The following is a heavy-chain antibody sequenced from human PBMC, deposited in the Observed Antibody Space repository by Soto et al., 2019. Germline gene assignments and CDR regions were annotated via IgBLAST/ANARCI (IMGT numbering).Heavy chain of an antibody. CDR3: ARDISLSMVRGVISH. Sequence: ASVKVSCKASKYTFISYHIHWVRQAPGQGLEWLGIINPSGAYTSYAQKFQGRVTMTRDTSTSTVYMELSSLRFEEPAMYYCARDISLSMVRGVISHWGQGTLVTVS. CDR2: INPSGAYT. D-gene: IGHD3-10*01. V-gene: IGHV1-46*01. CDR1: KYTFISYH. J-gene: IGHJ4*02.